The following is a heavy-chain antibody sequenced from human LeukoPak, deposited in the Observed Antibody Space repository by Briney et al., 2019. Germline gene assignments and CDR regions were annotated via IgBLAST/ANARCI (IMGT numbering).Heavy chain of an antibody. CDR1: GFTFSRYS. Sequence: GGSLRLSCAASGFTFSRYSMSWVRQAPGKGLEWVSAICGSGTTLYYADPVKGRFTISRDNSKNTLYLQINSLRAEDTAVYYCAKDSGGTYFYYYYYMDVWGKGTTVTVSS. V-gene: IGHV3-23*01. CDR3: AKDSGGTYFYYYYYMDV. D-gene: IGHD1-26*01. CDR2: ICGSGTTL. J-gene: IGHJ6*03.